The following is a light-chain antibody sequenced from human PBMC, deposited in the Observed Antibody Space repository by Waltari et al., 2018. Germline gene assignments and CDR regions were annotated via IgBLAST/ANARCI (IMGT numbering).Light chain of an antibody. CDR2: GKN. Sequence: YQQTPGQAAVPGIYGKNNLPSGIPDRFSGSSSGNTASLTITGAQAEDEADYYCNSRDSSGNHYVFGTGTKVTVL. V-gene: IGLV3-19*01. CDR3: NSRDSSGNHYV. J-gene: IGLJ1*01.